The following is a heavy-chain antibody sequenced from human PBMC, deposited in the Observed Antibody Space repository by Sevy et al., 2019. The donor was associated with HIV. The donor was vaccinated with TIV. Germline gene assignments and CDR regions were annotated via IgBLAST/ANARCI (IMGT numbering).Heavy chain of an antibody. CDR2: IKQDGSDK. CDR1: GFSFSIYW. Sequence: GGSLRLSCAASGFSFSIYWMTWVRQAPGKGLEWVANIKQDGSDKYYVDSVKGRFTISRDNAKNSLYLQMNSLRAEDTAVYYCARERGGYSLGDAFDNWGQGTMVTVSS. D-gene: IGHD5-12*01. V-gene: IGHV3-7*01. CDR3: ARERGGYSLGDAFDN. J-gene: IGHJ3*02.